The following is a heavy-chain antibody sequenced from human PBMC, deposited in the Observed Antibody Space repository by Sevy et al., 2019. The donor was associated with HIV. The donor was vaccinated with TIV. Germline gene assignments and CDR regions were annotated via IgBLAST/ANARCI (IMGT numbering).Heavy chain of an antibody. V-gene: IGHV3-73*01. J-gene: IGHJ4*02. CDR1: GFTFSGST. D-gene: IGHD6-19*01. CDR3: GRQVVAVAGDYFDY. Sequence: GGSLRLSCAASGFTFSGSTMHWVRQASGKGLEWVGRIRSKANTYATAYAASVKGRFSISRDDSKNTAYLQMNSLKTEDTAEYYCGRQVVAVAGDYFDYWGQGTLVTVSS. CDR2: IRSKANTYAT.